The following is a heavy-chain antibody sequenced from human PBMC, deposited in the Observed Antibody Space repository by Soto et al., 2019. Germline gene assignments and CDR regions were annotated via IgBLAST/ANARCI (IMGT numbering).Heavy chain of an antibody. V-gene: IGHV1-3*01. J-gene: IGHJ4*02. Sequence: QVQLVQSGAEVKKPGASVKVSCKASGYTFTNYAMHWVRQAPGQRLEWMGWINAGNGNTKNSQKFQGRVTITRDTSXXTAYMELSSLRSEDTAVYYCARNLMDYDILTGYYMAYYFEYWGQGTLVTVSS. D-gene: IGHD3-9*01. CDR1: GYTFTNYA. CDR3: ARNLMDYDILTGYYMAYYFEY. CDR2: INAGNGNT.